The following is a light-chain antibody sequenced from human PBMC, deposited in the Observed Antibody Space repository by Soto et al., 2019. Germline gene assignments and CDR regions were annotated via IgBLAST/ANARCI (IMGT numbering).Light chain of an antibody. J-gene: IGKJ2*01. CDR2: KGS. Sequence: DAVMTQSPLSLPATLGHPATISCRSSQSLVRSTGNTHLKWFQQRPGQPPRRLIYKGSNRDTGVPDRFSGSASGTDFILKISRVEAEDIGVYYCLQATHWPYTFGQGTKLEIE. V-gene: IGKV2-30*02. CDR3: LQATHWPYT. CDR1: QSLVRSTGNTH.